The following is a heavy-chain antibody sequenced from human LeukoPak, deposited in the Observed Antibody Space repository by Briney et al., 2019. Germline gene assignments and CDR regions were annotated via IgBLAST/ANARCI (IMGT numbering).Heavy chain of an antibody. J-gene: IGHJ5*02. CDR1: GYSISSGYF. CDR3: ARMFRSSWYINWFDP. Sequence: SETLCLTCTVSGYSISSGYFWGWIRQPPGKGLEWIGSIYHSGSTSYNPSLKSRLTISVDTSKNQFSLKLNFVTAADTAMYYCARMFRSSWYINWFDPWGQGTLVTVSS. CDR2: IYHSGST. D-gene: IGHD6-13*01. V-gene: IGHV4-38-2*02.